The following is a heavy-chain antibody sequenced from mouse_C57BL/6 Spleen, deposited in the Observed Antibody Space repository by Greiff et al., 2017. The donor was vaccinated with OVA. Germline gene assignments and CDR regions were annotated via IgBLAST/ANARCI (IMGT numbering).Heavy chain of an antibody. V-gene: IGHV1-54*01. Sequence: VQLQQPGAELVRPGTSVKVSCKASGYAFTNYLIEWVKQRPGQGLEWIGVINPGSGGTNYNEKFKGKATLTADKSSSTSYMQLSSLTSEDSAVYFCARGYSKSYFDYWGQGTTLTVSS. D-gene: IGHD2-5*01. CDR1: GYAFTNYL. CDR3: ARGYSKSYFDY. J-gene: IGHJ2*01. CDR2: INPGSGGT.